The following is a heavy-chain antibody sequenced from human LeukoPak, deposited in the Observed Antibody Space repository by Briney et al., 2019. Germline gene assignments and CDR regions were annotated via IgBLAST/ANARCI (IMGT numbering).Heavy chain of an antibody. D-gene: IGHD3-22*01. CDR2: INHSGST. CDR3: ARDSHIYDSSGYYYFDY. J-gene: IGHJ4*02. V-gene: IGHV4-34*01. Sequence: SETLSLTCAVYGGSFSGYYWSWIRQPPGKGLEWIGEINHSGSTNYNPSLKSRVTISVDTSKNQFSLKLSSVTAADTAVYYCARDSHIYDSSGYYYFDYWGQGTLVTVSS. CDR1: GGSFSGYY.